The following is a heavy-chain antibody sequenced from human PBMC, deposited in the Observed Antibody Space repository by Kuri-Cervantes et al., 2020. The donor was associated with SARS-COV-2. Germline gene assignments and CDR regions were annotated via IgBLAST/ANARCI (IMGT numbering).Heavy chain of an antibody. D-gene: IGHD2-2*01. V-gene: IGHV4-34*01. CDR1: GGSFSGYY. CDR2: INHSGST. Sequence: ESLKISCAVYGGSFSGYYWSWIRQPPGKGLEWIGEINHSGSTNYNPSLKSRVTISVDTSKNQFSLKLSSVTAADTAVYYCARERREYQLLCDAFDIWGQGTMVTVSS. CDR3: ARERREYQLLCDAFDI. J-gene: IGHJ3*02.